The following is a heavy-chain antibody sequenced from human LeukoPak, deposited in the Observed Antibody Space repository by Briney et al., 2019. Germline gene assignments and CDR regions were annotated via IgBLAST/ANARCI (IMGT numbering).Heavy chain of an antibody. CDR1: GGTFSSYA. CDR3: ARDPIAARRGYWFDP. CDR2: INPNSGGT. D-gene: IGHD6-6*01. J-gene: IGHJ5*02. V-gene: IGHV1-2*02. Sequence: ASVKVSCKASGGTFSSYAISWVRQAPGQGLEWMGWINPNSGGTNYAQKFQGRVTMTRDTSISTAYMELSRLRSDDTAVYYCARDPIAARRGYWFDPWGQGTLVTVSS.